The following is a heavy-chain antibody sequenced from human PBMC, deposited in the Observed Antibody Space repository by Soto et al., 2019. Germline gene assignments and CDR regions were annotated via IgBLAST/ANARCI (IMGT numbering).Heavy chain of an antibody. CDR1: GYTFTSYA. J-gene: IGHJ6*02. CDR3: ARALRYFDWLLKDYYYYGMDV. V-gene: IGHV1-3*01. D-gene: IGHD3-9*01. Sequence: QVQLVQSGAEVKKPGASVKVSCKASGYTFTSYAMHWVRQAPGQRLEWMGWINASNGNTKYSQKFQGRVTITRDTSASTAYMELSSLRSEDTAVYYCARALRYFDWLLKDYYYYGMDVWGQGTTVTVSS. CDR2: INASNGNT.